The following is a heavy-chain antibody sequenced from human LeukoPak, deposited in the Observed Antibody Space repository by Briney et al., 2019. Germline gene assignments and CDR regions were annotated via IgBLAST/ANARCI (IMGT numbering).Heavy chain of an antibody. CDR1: GGSISSYY. V-gene: IGHV4-4*07. Sequence: SETLSLTCTVSGGSISSYYWSWIRQPAGKGLELIGRIHTSGSTNYNPSLKSRDTISVDTSKNQFSLKLSSVTASDTAVYYCASYYGDFPEEGGFDPWGQGTLVTVSS. J-gene: IGHJ5*02. CDR3: ASYYGDFPEEGGFDP. D-gene: IGHD4-17*01. CDR2: IHTSGST.